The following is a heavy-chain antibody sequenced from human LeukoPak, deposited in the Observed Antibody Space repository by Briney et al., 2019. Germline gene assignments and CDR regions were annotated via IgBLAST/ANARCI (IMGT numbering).Heavy chain of an antibody. V-gene: IGHV1-18*01. J-gene: IGHJ4*02. CDR3: ARGGYYDSSGYYLDSFDY. CDR2: ISAYNGNT. Sequence: GASVKVSCKAPGYTFTSHGISWVRQAPGQGLEWMGWISAYNGNTNYAQKLQGRVTMTTDTSTSTAYMELRSPRSDDTAVYYCARGGYYDSSGYYLDSFDYWGQGTLVTVSS. CDR1: GYTFTSHG. D-gene: IGHD3-22*01.